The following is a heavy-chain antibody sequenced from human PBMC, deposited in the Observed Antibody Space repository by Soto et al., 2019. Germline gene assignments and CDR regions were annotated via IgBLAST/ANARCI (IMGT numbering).Heavy chain of an antibody. J-gene: IGHJ3*02. CDR1: GYTFTSYY. V-gene: IGHV1-46*01. D-gene: IGHD6-13*01. Sequence: GASVKVSCKASGYTFTSYYMHWVRQAPGQGLEWMGIINPSGGSTSYAQKFQGRVTMTRDTSTSTVYMELSSLRSEDTAVYYCAREGGQQLVPDAFDIWGKGTMVTVSS. CDR2: INPSGGST. CDR3: AREGGQQLVPDAFDI.